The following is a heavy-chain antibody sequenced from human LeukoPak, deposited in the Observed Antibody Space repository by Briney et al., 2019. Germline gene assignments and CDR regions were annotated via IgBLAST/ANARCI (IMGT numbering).Heavy chain of an antibody. CDR1: VDTFSRYA. V-gene: IGHV1-69*06. Sequence: SVKVSCKTSVDTFSRYAIIWVRQAPGQGRDGMGGIIPMFGAANYAQKFQGRVTFTADKSTDTVYMDLSSLTSEDTAVYYCARTTSQSIVAAGDYWGQGTLVIVSS. CDR2: IIPMFGAA. CDR3: ARTTSQSIVAAGDY. J-gene: IGHJ4*02. D-gene: IGHD2-15*01.